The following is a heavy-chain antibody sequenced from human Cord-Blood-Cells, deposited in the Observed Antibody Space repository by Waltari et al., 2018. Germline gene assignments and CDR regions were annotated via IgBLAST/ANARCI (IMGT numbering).Heavy chain of an antibody. D-gene: IGHD1-7*01. CDR2: IYYSGST. V-gene: IGHV4-39*01. CDR3: AIKWNYYFDY. Sequence: QLQLQESASGLVKPSATLSLTCTVSGGPISSSSYYWGWIRQPPGKGMVWSGSIYYSGSTYYNPSLKSRVTISVDTANNQFSLMLNSVTAADTAVYYCAIKWNYYFDYWGQGTLVTVSS. J-gene: IGHJ4*02. CDR1: GGPISSSSYY.